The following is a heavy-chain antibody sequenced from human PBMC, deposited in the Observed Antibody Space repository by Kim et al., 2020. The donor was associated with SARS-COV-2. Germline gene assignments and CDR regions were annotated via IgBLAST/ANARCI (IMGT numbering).Heavy chain of an antibody. CDR3: ARETYYDFWSGHSYYYYGMDV. Sequence: ASVKVSCKASGYTFTSYYMHWVRQAPGQGLEWMGIINPSGGSTSYAQKFQGRVTMTRDTSTSTVYMELSSLRSEDTAVYYCARETYYDFWSGHSYYYYGMDVWGQGTTVTVSS. D-gene: IGHD3-3*01. V-gene: IGHV1-46*01. CDR1: GYTFTSYY. J-gene: IGHJ6*02. CDR2: INPSGGST.